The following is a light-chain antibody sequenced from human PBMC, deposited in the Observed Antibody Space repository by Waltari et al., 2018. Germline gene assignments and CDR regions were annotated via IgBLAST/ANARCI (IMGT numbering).Light chain of an antibody. CDR3: QQYNTWPPST. CDR1: QYISDN. CDR2: GAS. V-gene: IGKV3-15*01. Sequence: EIVMTQSPAALSVSPGERATLSCRASQYISDNLAWYQHKPGQPPRLLISGASRRATGVRGRFRGSGSVTEFSLTISCLQSEDSAIYFCQQYNTWPPSTFGQGTKLEIK. J-gene: IGKJ2*02.